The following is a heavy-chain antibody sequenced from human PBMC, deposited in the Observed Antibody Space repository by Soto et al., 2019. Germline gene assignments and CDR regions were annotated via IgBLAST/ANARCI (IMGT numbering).Heavy chain of an antibody. Sequence: SVKVSCKASGFTFTSSAVQWVRQARGQRLEWIGWIVVGSGNTNYAQKFQERVTITRDMSTSTAYMELSSLRSEDTAVYYCAADWGYSYGYDRRGYYYYGMDVWGQGTTVTVSS. J-gene: IGHJ6*02. CDR2: IVVGSGNT. V-gene: IGHV1-58*01. D-gene: IGHD5-18*01. CDR1: GFTFTSSA. CDR3: AADWGYSYGYDRRGYYYYGMDV.